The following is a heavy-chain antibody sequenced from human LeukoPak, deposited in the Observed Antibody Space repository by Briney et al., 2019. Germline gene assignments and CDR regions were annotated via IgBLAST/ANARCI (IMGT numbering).Heavy chain of an antibody. CDR1: GFTFSTYW. J-gene: IGHJ2*01. CDR2: INSDGRTT. V-gene: IGHV3-74*01. D-gene: IGHD3-22*01. CDR3: AKVGIRISLIVVVFTTADDWYFDL. Sequence: GGSLRLSCAASGFTFSTYWMYWVRQAPVKGLGWVSRINSDGRTTTYADSVKGRFTISRDNAKNTLYLQMNSLRAEDTAVYYCAKVGIRISLIVVVFTTADDWYFDLWGRGTLVTVSS.